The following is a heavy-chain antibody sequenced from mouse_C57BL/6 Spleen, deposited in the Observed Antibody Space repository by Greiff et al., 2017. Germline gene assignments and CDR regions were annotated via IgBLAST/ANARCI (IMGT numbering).Heavy chain of an antibody. CDR3: ARNYDYGGYAMDY. D-gene: IGHD2-4*01. CDR1: GYTFTSYW. Sequence: QVQLQQPGAELVKPGASVKLSCKASGYTFTSYWMHWVKQRPGQGLEWIGMIHPNSGSTNYNEKFKSKATLTVDKSSSTAYMQLSSLTSEDSAVYYCARNYDYGGYAMDYWGQGTSVTVSS. CDR2: IHPNSGST. J-gene: IGHJ4*01. V-gene: IGHV1-64*01.